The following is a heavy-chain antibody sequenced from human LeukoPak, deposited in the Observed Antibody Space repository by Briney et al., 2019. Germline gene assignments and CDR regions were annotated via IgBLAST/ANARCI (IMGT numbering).Heavy chain of an antibody. CDR2: IYHNWDT. V-gene: IGHV4-39*01. CDR3: ARLWSHSKTEDY. CDR1: GDSISSGLYS. D-gene: IGHD3-16*01. J-gene: IGHJ4*02. Sequence: SETLSLTCTVSGDSISSGLYSWGWIRQPPGEGLEWIGNIYHNWDTYYNPSLRSRVTISVDTSENQFSLSLRSETAADTAVYYCARLWSHSKTEDYWGQGTVVTVSS.